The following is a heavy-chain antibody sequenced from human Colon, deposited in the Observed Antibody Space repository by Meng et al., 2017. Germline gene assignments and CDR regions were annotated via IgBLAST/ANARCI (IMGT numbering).Heavy chain of an antibody. D-gene: IGHD5-24*01. CDR2: IYSSEST. Sequence: QVQMRASGPGLVNPSQTLSLTGTVSGGSIRSTSYYWSWIRQPAGKGLEWIGRIYSSESTNYNPSLKSRVTISGDTSKNQFSLKLTSVTAADTAVYYCVREPRYKFGSSGGDYWGQGTLVTVSS. V-gene: IGHV4-61*02. CDR3: VREPRYKFGSSGGDY. CDR1: GGSIRSTSYY. J-gene: IGHJ4*02.